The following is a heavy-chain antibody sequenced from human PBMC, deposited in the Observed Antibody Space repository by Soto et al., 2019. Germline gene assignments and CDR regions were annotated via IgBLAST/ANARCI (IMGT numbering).Heavy chain of an antibody. CDR2: ISLRGSTV. V-gene: IGHV3-48*02. D-gene: IGHD3-22*01. CDR3: ARVVVVIPPGYYYAMDV. J-gene: IGHJ6*02. Sequence: PGGSLRLSCAASGFTFRNYNMKWVRQAPGKGLEWVAHISLRGSTVDYADSVKGRFTISRDNGKNSLFLQMNSLRDEDTAVYYCARVVVVIPPGYYYAMDVWGQGTTVTVSS. CDR1: GFTFRNYN.